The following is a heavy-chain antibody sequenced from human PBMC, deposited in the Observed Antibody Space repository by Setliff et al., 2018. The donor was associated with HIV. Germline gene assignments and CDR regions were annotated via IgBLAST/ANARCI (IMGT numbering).Heavy chain of an antibody. CDR3: AKDRYYYDSSGPTVQVAYYFDY. V-gene: IGHV3-21*01. CDR2: ITNTSDYI. J-gene: IGHJ4*02. CDR1: GFTLTKXT. D-gene: IGHD3-22*01. Sequence: PGGSLRLSCEASGFTLTKXTMNWVRQAPGKGLEWVSSITNTSDYISYGDSVKGRFTISRDNSKNTLYLQMNSLRAEDTAVYYCAKDRYYYDSSGPTVQVAYYFDYWGQGTLVTVSS.